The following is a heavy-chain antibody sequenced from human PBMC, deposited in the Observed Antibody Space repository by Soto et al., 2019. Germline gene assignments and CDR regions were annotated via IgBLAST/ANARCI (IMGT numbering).Heavy chain of an antibody. CDR1: GGTFSSYA. Sequence: QVQLVQSGAEVKKPGSSVKVSCKASGGTFSSYAISWVRQGPGQGLEWMGGIIPIFGTANNAQKFQGRVTITADESTSTAYMELSSLRSEDTAVYYCAREEAGDYYYGMDVWGQGTTVTVSS. J-gene: IGHJ6*02. CDR3: AREEAGDYYYGMDV. CDR2: IIPIFGTA. D-gene: IGHD6-19*01. V-gene: IGHV1-69*01.